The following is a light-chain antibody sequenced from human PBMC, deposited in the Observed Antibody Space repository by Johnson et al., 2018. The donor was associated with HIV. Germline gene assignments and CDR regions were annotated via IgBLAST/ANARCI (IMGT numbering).Light chain of an antibody. CDR1: TSNIGNND. V-gene: IGLV1-51*01. CDR3: GTWDSSLSVYV. Sequence: QSALTQPPSVSAAPGQKVTFSCSGSTSNIGNNDVSWYRHLPGTAPKLLIYDNYKRPSGIPDRFSGSKSGTSATLDITGLQTGDEADYYCGTWDSSLSVYVFATGTTVTLL. J-gene: IGLJ1*01. CDR2: DNY.